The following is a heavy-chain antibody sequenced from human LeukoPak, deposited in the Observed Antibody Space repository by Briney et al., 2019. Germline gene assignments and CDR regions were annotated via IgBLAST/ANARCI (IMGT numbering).Heavy chain of an antibody. Sequence: GASVKVSCKASGGTFSSYAISWVRQAPGQGLEWMGGIIPIFGTANYAQKFQGRVTITADESTSTAYMELSSLRSEDTAVYYCASLCSSTSCNFDPWGQGTLVTVSS. V-gene: IGHV1-69*13. CDR1: GGTFSSYA. D-gene: IGHD2-2*01. CDR2: IIPIFGTA. CDR3: ASLCSSTSCNFDP. J-gene: IGHJ5*02.